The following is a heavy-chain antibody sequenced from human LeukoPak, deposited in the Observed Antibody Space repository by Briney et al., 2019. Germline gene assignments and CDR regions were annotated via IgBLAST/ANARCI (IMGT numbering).Heavy chain of an antibody. CDR3: AIVVVVAAKGYFDY. CDR1: GGTFSSYA. V-gene: IGHV1-69*05. D-gene: IGHD2-15*01. J-gene: IGHJ4*02. Sequence: GASVKVSCMASGGTFSSYAISWVRQAPGQGLEWMGGIIPIFGTANYAQKFQGRVTITTDESTSTAYMELSSLRSEDTAVYYCAIVVVVAAKGYFDYWGQGTLVTVSS. CDR2: IIPIFGTA.